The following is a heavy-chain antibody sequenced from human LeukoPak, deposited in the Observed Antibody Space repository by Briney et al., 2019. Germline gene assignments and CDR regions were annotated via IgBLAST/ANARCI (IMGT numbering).Heavy chain of an antibody. D-gene: IGHD5-12*01. CDR2: INAGNGNT. CDR1: GYTFTSYA. J-gene: IGHJ4*02. V-gene: IGHV1-3*01. Sequence: ASVKVSCKASGYTFTSYAMHWVRQAPGQRLEWMGWINAGNGNTKYSQKFQGTVTITRDTSASTAYMELSSLRSEDTAVYYCARLPHGGYDGVDYWGQGTLVTVSS. CDR3: ARLPHGGYDGVDY.